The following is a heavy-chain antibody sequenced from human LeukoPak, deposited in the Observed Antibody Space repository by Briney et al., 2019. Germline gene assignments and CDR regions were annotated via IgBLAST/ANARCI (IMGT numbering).Heavy chain of an antibody. D-gene: IGHD5-12*01. Sequence: PSETLSLTCTVSGGSISSYYWSWIRQPPGKGLEWIGFFHYSASTSYNPSLQSRVTISEDTSKNQFSLELRSVTAADTAIYYCVSTGGGSGGFWGPGTLVTVSS. CDR3: VSTGGGSGGF. J-gene: IGHJ4*02. V-gene: IGHV4-59*01. CDR1: GGSISSYY. CDR2: FHYSAST.